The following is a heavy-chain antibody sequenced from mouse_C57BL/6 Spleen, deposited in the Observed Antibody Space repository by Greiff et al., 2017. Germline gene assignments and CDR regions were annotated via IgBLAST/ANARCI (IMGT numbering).Heavy chain of an antibody. V-gene: IGHV1-66*01. CDR1: GYSFTSYY. D-gene: IGHD3-1*01. Sequence: VQLQQSGPELVKPGASVKISCKASGYSFTSYYIHWVKQRPGQGLEWIGWIYPGSGNTKYNEKFKGKATLTADTASSTAYMQLSSLTSEDSAVYYCARERTGLYAMDYWGQGTSVTVSS. CDR3: ARERTGLYAMDY. CDR2: IYPGSGNT. J-gene: IGHJ4*01.